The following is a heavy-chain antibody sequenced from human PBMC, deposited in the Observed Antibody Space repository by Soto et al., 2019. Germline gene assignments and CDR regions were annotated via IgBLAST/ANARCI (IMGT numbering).Heavy chain of an antibody. CDR1: GGSISSYY. V-gene: IGHV4-59*08. CDR3: ARGDGYCSSTSCYQWFDP. J-gene: IGHJ5*02. Sequence: SETLSLTCTVSGGSISSYYWSWIRQPPGKGLEWIGYIYYSGSTNYNPSLKSRVTISVDTSKNQFSLKLSSVTAADTAVYYCARGDGYCSSTSCYQWFDPWGQGTLVTVSS. D-gene: IGHD2-2*01. CDR2: IYYSGST.